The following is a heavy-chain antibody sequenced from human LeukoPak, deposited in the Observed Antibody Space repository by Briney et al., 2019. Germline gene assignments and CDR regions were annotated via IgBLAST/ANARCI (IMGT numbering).Heavy chain of an antibody. J-gene: IGHJ6*02. CDR2: ISYDGSDK. V-gene: IGHV3-30-3*01. Sequence: GGSLRLSCAASGFTFSSYAVHWVRQAPGKGLEWVAVISYDGSDKYYADSVKGRFTISRDNSKNTLYLQMNSLRTEDTAVYYCARVSGPGPYYFYYGMDVWGQGTTVTVSS. D-gene: IGHD6-19*01. CDR1: GFTFSSYA. CDR3: ARVSGPGPYYFYYGMDV.